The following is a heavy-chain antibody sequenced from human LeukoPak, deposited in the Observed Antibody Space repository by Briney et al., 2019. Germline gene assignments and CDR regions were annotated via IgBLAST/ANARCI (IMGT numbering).Heavy chain of an antibody. CDR1: GYTLSDHA. CDR2: ISGHNGNT. D-gene: IGHD1/OR15-1a*01. Sequence: GASVKVSCKGSGYTLSDHAFSCVRQAPGQGLERMGWISGHNGNTDYAQKFQGRVTLTTDTSTSTASMELRGLRFDDTAVYFCARDEQLLSKWLDRWGQGTLVTVSS. V-gene: IGHV1-18*04. CDR3: ARDEQLLSKWLDR. J-gene: IGHJ5*02.